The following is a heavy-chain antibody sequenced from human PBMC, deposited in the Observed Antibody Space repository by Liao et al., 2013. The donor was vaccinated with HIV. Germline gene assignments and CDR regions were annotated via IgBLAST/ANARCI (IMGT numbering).Heavy chain of an antibody. J-gene: IGHJ5*02. CDR1: GGSFSGYY. CDR3: ARGSDIVVVVAATRENNWFDP. CDR2: INHSGST. D-gene: IGHD2-15*01. V-gene: IGHV4-34*01. Sequence: QVQLQQWGAGLLKPSETLSLTCAVYGGSFSGYYWSWIRQPPGKGLEWIGEINHSGSTNYNPSLKSRVTISVDTSKNQFSLKLNSVTAADTAVYYCARGSDIVVVVAATRENNWFDPWGQGTLVTVSS.